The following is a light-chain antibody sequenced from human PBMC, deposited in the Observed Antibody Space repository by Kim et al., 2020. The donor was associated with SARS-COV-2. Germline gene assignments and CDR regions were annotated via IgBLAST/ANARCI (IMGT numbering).Light chain of an antibody. CDR2: DTS. J-gene: IGKJ4*01. CDR3: QQFDTLPLP. Sequence: ASVGDRVTITCQASHDISTYLNWYQQKPGKAPKLVIYDTSNLETGVSSRFSGSGSGTDFTFTISSLQPEDIATYYCQQFDTLPLPFGGGTKVDIK. CDR1: HDISTY. V-gene: IGKV1-33*01.